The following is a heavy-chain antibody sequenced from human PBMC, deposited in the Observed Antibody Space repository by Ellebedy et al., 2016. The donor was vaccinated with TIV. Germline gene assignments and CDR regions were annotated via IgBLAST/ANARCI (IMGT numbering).Heavy chain of an antibody. CDR3: ARDGGWEFYSIPNWFDP. J-gene: IGHJ5*02. CDR2: ISAYNGNT. D-gene: IGHD1-26*01. Sequence: ASVKVSXKASGYTFTGYYMHWVRQAPGQGLEWMGWISAYNGNTNYAQKFQGRVTITADKSTSTAYMELSSLRSEDTAVYYCARDGGWEFYSIPNWFDPWGQGTLVTVSS. CDR1: GYTFTGYY. V-gene: IGHV1-18*04.